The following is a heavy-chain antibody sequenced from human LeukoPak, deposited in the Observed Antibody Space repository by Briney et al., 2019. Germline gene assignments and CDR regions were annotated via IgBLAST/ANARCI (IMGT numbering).Heavy chain of an antibody. CDR3: AKHDGWELHDYCFDY. CDR2: INKNGAEM. J-gene: IGHJ4*02. CDR1: GFIFRDYA. V-gene: IGHV3-23*01. D-gene: IGHD1-26*01. Sequence: GGSLRLSCVASGFIFRDYAMGWVRQAPGKGLEGVATINKNGAEMFYADSVKGRFTISRDNSKNTLNMHLRSLRADDTAAYYCAKHDGWELHDYCFDYWGQGTLVTASS.